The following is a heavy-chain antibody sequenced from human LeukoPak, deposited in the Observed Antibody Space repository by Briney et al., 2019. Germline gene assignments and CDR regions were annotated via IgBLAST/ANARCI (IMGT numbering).Heavy chain of an antibody. Sequence: PSETLSLTCGVFGGSFSGYYWNWIRQPPGKGLEWIGEISHGGSTNYNPSLKSRVTISVDTSKNQFSLNLSSVTAADTAVYYCASGSIFGVVDYWGQGTLVTVSS. CDR1: GGSFSGYY. J-gene: IGHJ4*02. CDR3: ASGSIFGVVDY. CDR2: ISHGGST. V-gene: IGHV4-34*01. D-gene: IGHD3-3*01.